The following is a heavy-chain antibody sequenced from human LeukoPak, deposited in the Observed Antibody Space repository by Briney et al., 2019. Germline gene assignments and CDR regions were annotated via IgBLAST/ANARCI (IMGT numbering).Heavy chain of an antibody. CDR1: GFTFSSYG. D-gene: IGHD6-25*01. CDR3: ARESRGGWFDP. J-gene: IGHJ5*02. V-gene: IGHV3-33*01. CDR2: IWYDGSNK. Sequence: PGGSLRLSCAAPGFTFSSYGMHWVRQAPGKGLEWVAVIWYDGSNKYYADSVKGRFTISRDNSKNTLYLQMNSLRAEDTAVYYCARESRGGWFDPWGQGTLVTVSS.